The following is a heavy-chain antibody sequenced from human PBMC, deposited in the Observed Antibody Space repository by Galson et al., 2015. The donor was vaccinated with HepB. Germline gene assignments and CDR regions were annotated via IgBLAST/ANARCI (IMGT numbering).Heavy chain of an antibody. V-gene: IGHV3-23*01. Sequence: SLRLSCAVSRLTFSSYAMSWVRQAPGKGLEWVSTISGSGGGTYYADSVKGRFTISRDNSKDTLYLQMNSLRAEDTAVYYCATSFEAVVRFLEWPTNPSYGMDIWGQGTTVTVSS. CDR1: RLTFSSYA. CDR2: ISGSGGGT. D-gene: IGHD3-3*01. CDR3: ATSFEAVVRFLEWPTNPSYGMDI. J-gene: IGHJ6*02.